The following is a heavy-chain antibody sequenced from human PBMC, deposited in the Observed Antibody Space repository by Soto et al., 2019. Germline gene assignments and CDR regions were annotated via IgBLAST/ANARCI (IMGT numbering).Heavy chain of an antibody. CDR1: VGSISSGGYY. CDR2: SYYSGST. CDR3: ARAPPYYYDSSGVTLGLDY. V-gene: IGHV4-31*02. Sequence: SETLFRTCTVSVGSISSGGYYWSWIRQHPGKGLEGIGYSYYSGSTYYNPSLKSRVTISVDTSNNQFSLKLSSVTAADTAAYYCARAPPYYYDSSGVTLGLDYWAQGTLVPVSS. J-gene: IGHJ4*02. D-gene: IGHD3-22*01.